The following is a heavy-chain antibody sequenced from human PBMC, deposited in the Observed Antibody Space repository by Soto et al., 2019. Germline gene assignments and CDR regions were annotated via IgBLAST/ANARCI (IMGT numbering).Heavy chain of an antibody. J-gene: IGHJ3*02. D-gene: IGHD5-12*01. Sequence: GASVKVSCKASGYTFTSYGISWVRQAPGQGLEWMGWISAYNGNTNYAQKLQGRVTMTTDTSTSTAYMELRSVRSDDTAVYYCARERERSRWLQFLHDAFDIWGQGTMVTVSS. CDR1: GYTFTSYG. V-gene: IGHV1-18*01. CDR2: ISAYNGNT. CDR3: ARERERSRWLQFLHDAFDI.